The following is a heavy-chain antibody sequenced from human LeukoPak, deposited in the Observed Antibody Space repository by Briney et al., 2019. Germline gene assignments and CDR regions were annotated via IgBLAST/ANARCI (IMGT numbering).Heavy chain of an antibody. CDR3: AKDEELSYYDSSGYFN. CDR1: GFTFSSYG. V-gene: IGHV3-30*02. J-gene: IGHJ4*02. D-gene: IGHD3-22*01. CDR2: IRYDGSNK. Sequence: GGSLRLSCAASGFTFSSYGMHWVRQAPGKGLEWVAFIRYDGSNKYYADSVKGRFTISRDNSKNTLYLQMNSLRAEDTTVYYCAKDEELSYYDSSGYFNWGQGTLVTVSS.